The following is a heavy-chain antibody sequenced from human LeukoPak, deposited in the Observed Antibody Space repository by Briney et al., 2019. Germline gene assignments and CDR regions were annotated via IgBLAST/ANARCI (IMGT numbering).Heavy chain of an antibody. CDR3: AKSSNYFDY. Sequence: PGGSLRLSCVVSGFTFSSYWMHWVRQAPGKGLVWVSRINSDGSSIRYADSVKGRFTISRDNAKNTLYLQMNSLRAEDTAVYYCAKSSNYFDYWGQGTLVTVSS. V-gene: IGHV3-74*01. CDR2: INSDGSSI. J-gene: IGHJ4*02. CDR1: GFTFSSYW.